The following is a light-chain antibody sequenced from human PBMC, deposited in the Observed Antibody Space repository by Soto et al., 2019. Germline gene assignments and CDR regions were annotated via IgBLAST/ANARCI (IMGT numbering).Light chain of an antibody. CDR3: QQSYRSPT. Sequence: DIQMTQSPSSLSXXXXXXXXXXXRASQSISSYLNWYQQKPGKAPKLLIYAASTLQFGVPSRFSGSGSGTDFTLTISSLQPEDFATYYCQQSYRSPTFGQGTKVDIK. CDR1: QSISSY. J-gene: IGKJ1*01. V-gene: IGKV1-39*01. CDR2: AAS.